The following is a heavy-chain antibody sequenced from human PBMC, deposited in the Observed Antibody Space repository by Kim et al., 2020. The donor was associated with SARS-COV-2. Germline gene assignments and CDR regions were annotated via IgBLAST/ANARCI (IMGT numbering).Heavy chain of an antibody. CDR3: ARGRGYSYGSGSWFDP. J-gene: IGHJ5*02. D-gene: IGHD5-18*01. Sequence: GGSLRLSCAASGFTFSSYGMHWVRQAPGKGLEWVAVIWYDGSNKYYADSVKGRFTISRDNSKNTLYLQMNSLRAEDTAVYYCARGRGYSYGSGSWFDPWGQGTLVTVSS. V-gene: IGHV3-33*01. CDR2: IWYDGSNK. CDR1: GFTFSSYG.